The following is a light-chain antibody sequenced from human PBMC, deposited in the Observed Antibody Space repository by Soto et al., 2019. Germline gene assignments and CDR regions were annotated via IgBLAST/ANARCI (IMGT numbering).Light chain of an antibody. V-gene: IGLV7-43*01. CDR2: TTN. J-gene: IGLJ3*02. CDR1: TGAVPSGNY. CDR3: LLYYGGAQLV. Sequence: QAVVTQEPSLTVSPGGTVTLTCASSTGAVPSGNYPSWFQQKPGQTPRTLIYTTNSRHSWTPARFSGSLLGGKAALTLSGVQPEDEAEYYCLLYYGGAQLVFGGGTKLTVL.